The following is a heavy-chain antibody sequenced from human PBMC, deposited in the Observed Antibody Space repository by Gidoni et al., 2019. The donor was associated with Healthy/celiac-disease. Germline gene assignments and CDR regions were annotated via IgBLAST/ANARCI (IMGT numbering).Heavy chain of an antibody. CDR3: GHLSSSWYGYYYYGMDV. D-gene: IGHD6-13*01. CDR2: ISSNGGST. J-gene: IGHJ6*02. V-gene: IGHV3-64D*06. CDR1: GFTFSSYA. Sequence: EVQLVESGGGLVQPGGSLRLSCSASGFTFSSYAMHWVRQAPGKGLEYVSAISSNGGSTYYADSVKGRFTISRDNSKNTLYLQMSSLRAEDTAVYYCGHLSSSWYGYYYYGMDVWGQGTTVTVSS.